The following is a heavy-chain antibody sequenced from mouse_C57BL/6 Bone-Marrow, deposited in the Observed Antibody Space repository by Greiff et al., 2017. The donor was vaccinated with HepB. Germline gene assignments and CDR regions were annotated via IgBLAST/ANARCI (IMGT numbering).Heavy chain of an antibody. CDR1: GYTFTSYW. V-gene: IGHV1-53*01. Sequence: VKLQQPGTELVKPGASVKLSCKASGYTFTSYWMHWVKQRPGQGLEWIGNINPSNGGTNYNEKFKSKATLTVDKSSSTAYMQLSSLTSEDSAVYYCARRRDYDGYYVPYAMDYWGQGTSVTVSS. J-gene: IGHJ4*01. D-gene: IGHD2-3*01. CDR3: ARRRDYDGYYVPYAMDY. CDR2: INPSNGGT.